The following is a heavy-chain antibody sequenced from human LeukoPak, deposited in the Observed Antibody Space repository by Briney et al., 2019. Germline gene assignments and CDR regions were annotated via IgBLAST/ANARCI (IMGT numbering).Heavy chain of an antibody. CDR2: IYYSGST. Sequence: KPSETLSLPCPVSGGSISRYYWRWIRQPPGKGLERVGYIYYSGSTNYNPSLKSRITISVDTSKNQFSLKLSSVTAADTAVYYCARHRPGDYCGGDCYYDYWGQGTLVTVSS. V-gene: IGHV4-59*08. J-gene: IGHJ4*02. D-gene: IGHD2-21*02. CDR1: GGSISRYY. CDR3: ARHRPGDYCGGDCYYDY.